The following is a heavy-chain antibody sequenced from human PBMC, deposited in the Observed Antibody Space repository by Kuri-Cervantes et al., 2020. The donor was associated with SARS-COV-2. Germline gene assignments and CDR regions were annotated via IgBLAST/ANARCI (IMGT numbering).Heavy chain of an antibody. CDR3: ARALTIFSPGYFDY. J-gene: IGHJ4*02. D-gene: IGHD3-3*01. CDR2: IIPIFGTA. V-gene: IGHV1-69*13. Sequence: SVKVSCKASGGTLSSYAISWVRQAPGQGLEWMGGIIPIFGTANYAQKFQGRVTITADESTSTAYMELSSLRSEDTAVYYCARALTIFSPGYFDYWGQGTLVTVSS. CDR1: GGTLSSYA.